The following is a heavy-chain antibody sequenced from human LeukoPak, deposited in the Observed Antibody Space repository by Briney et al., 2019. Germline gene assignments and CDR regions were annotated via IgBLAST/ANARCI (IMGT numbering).Heavy chain of an antibody. D-gene: IGHD3-22*01. V-gene: IGHV4-59*08. J-gene: IGHJ4*02. Sequence: SETLSLTCTVSGGSISSYYWSWIRQPPGKGLEWIGYIYYSGSTNYNPSLKSRVTISVDTSKNQFSLKLSSVTAADTAVYYCAAVPPGGYSSDYWGQGTLVTVSS. CDR3: AAVPPGGYSSDY. CDR1: GGSISSYY. CDR2: IYYSGST.